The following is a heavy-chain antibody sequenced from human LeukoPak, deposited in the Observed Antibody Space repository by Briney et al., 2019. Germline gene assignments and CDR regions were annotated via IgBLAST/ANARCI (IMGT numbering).Heavy chain of an antibody. CDR2: IYYSGST. CDR3: ARGRYSSSPYYYGMDV. V-gene: IGHV4-59*01. D-gene: IGHD6-13*01. Sequence: SETLSLTCTVSGGSIGSYYWSWIRQPPGKGLEWIGYIYYSGSTNYNPSLKSRVTISIDTSKNQFSLKLSSVTAADTAVYYCARGRYSSSPYYYGMDVWGQGTTVTVSS. CDR1: GGSIGSYY. J-gene: IGHJ6*02.